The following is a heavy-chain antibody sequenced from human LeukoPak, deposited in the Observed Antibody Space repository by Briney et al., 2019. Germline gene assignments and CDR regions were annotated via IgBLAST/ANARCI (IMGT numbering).Heavy chain of an antibody. Sequence: ASVEVSCKVSGYTLTELSMHWVRQAPGKGLEWMGGFDPEDGETIYAQKFQGGVTMTEDTSTDTAYMELSSLRSEDTAVYYCAKDIRAVGLNWFDPWGQGTLVTVSS. D-gene: IGHD6-19*01. J-gene: IGHJ5*02. CDR2: FDPEDGET. CDR1: GYTLTELS. V-gene: IGHV1-24*01. CDR3: AKDIRAVGLNWFDP.